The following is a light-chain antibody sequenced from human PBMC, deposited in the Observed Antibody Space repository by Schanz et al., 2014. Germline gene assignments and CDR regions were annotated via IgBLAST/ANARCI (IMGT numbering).Light chain of an antibody. CDR2: DAS. Sequence: DIQMTQSPSTLSASVGDRVTLTCRASQSISSWLAWYQQKPGKAPKLLIYDASSLESGVPSRFSGSGSGTEFALTISSLQPDDFATYYCQHYNSYSPGTFGQGTKVEIK. V-gene: IGKV1-5*01. J-gene: IGKJ1*01. CDR1: QSISSW. CDR3: QHYNSYSPGT.